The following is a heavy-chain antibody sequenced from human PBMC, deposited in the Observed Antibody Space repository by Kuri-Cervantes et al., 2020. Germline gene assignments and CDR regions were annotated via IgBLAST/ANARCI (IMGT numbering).Heavy chain of an antibody. V-gene: IGHV1-24*01. Sequence: ASVKVSCKVSGYTLTELSMHWVRQAPGKGLEWMGGFDPEDGETIYAQKFQGRVTMTEDTSTDTAYMELSRLRFDDTAVYYCARGRAAAGTPWFDPWGQGTLVTVSS. CDR1: GYTLTELS. D-gene: IGHD6-13*01. CDR3: ARGRAAAGTPWFDP. CDR2: FDPEDGET. J-gene: IGHJ5*02.